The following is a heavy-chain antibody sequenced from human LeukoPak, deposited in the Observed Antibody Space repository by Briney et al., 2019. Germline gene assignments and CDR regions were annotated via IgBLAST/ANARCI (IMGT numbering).Heavy chain of an antibody. CDR2: IDNGGTTT. Sequence: PGGSLRLSCVASGSSFSTYWMHWVRQAPGKGLVWVSRIDNGGTTTLYADSVRGRFTISRDNAKNTLYLQMNSLRAEDTAIYFCARVRSDYSSSSPPDYWGQGTPVTVSS. J-gene: IGHJ4*02. D-gene: IGHD6-6*01. CDR3: ARVRSDYSSSSPPDY. V-gene: IGHV3-74*01. CDR1: GSSFSTYW.